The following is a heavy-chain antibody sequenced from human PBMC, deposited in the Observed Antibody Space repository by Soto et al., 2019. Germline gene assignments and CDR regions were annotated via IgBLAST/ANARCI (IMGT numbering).Heavy chain of an antibody. V-gene: IGHV4-39*01. Sequence: SETLSLTCTVSGGSISSSSYYWGWIRQPPGNGLEWIGSIYYSGSTYYNPSLKSRVTISVDTSKNQFSLKLSSVTAADTAVYYCASFLTGVFAFDIWGQGTMVTVSS. CDR1: GGSISSSSYY. J-gene: IGHJ3*02. CDR2: IYYSGST. D-gene: IGHD7-27*01. CDR3: ASFLTGVFAFDI.